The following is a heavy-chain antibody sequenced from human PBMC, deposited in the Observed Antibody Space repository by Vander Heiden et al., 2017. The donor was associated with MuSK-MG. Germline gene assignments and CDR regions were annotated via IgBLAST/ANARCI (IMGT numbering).Heavy chain of an antibody. CDR1: GYTFTSYD. CDR2: MNPNSGNT. V-gene: IGHV1-8*01. D-gene: IGHD6-13*01. J-gene: IGHJ6*02. Sequence: QVQLVQSGAEVKKPGASVKVSCKASGYTFTSYDINWVRQATGQGLEWMGWMNPNSGNTGYAQKFQGRVTMTRNTSISTAYMELSSLRSEDTAVYYWARGGFGSSWYSYYYYGMDVWGQGTTVTVSS. CDR3: ARGGFGSSWYSYYYYGMDV.